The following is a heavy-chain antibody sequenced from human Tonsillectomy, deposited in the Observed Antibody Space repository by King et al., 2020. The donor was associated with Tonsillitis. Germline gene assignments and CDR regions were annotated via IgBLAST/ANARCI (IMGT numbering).Heavy chain of an antibody. CDR3: STGRAA. CDR2: IKSTSNGGTT. CDR1: GFAFSDAW. Sequence: VQLVESGGGLVKPGGSLRVSCEGSGFAFSDAWMSWIRQSPEKGLEWVGRIKSTSNGGTTDYAASVKGRFTISRDDSKNTLYLQMSSLKTEDTAVYFCSTGRAAWGQGTLVIVSS. V-gene: IGHV3-15*01. J-gene: IGHJ5*02.